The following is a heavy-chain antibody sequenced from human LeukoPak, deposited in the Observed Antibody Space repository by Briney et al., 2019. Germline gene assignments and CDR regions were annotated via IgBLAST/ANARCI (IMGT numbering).Heavy chain of an antibody. CDR2: IYYSGST. V-gene: IGHV4-59*01. Sequence: SETLSLTCTVSSGSISSYYWSWIRQPPGKGLEWIGYIYYSGSTNYTPSLKSRVTISVDTSKNQFSLKLSSVTAADTDVYYCARAITIGGLFDYWGQGTLVTVSS. J-gene: IGHJ4*02. CDR3: ARAITIGGLFDY. CDR1: SGSISSYY. D-gene: IGHD3-16*01.